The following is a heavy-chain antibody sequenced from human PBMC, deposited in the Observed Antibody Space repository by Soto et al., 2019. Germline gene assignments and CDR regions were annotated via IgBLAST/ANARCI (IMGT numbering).Heavy chain of an antibody. J-gene: IGHJ6*02. CDR3: SRADRGFYGLDV. CDR1: GFTFRTYD. Sequence: EVQLVESGGGLVQPGGSLRLSCEASGFTFRTYDMHWVRQGTGKGLEWVSGISAAGDPEYADSVEGRFTISRENAQNSFFLQMNSLRVGDTAVYYCSRADRGFYGLDVWGQGTTVIVSS. CDR2: ISAAGDP. V-gene: IGHV3-13*05.